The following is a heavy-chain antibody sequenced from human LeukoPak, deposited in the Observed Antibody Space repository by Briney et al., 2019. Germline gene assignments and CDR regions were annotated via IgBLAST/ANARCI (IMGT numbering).Heavy chain of an antibody. CDR1: GYTFTRYY. J-gene: IGHJ4*02. D-gene: IGHD3-22*01. CDR2: INPNSGGT. CDR3: ARGVYYDSSGYAD. Sequence: ASVKVSCKASGYTFTRYYMHWVRQAPGQGLEWMGWINPNSGGTNYAQKFQGRVTMTRDTSISTAYMELSRLRSDDTAVYYCARGVYYDSSGYADWGQGALVTVSS. V-gene: IGHV1-2*02.